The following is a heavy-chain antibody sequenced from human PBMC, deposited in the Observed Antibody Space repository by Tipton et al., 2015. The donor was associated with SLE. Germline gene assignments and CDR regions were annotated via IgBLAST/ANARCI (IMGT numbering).Heavy chain of an antibody. CDR3: ARRDFWTGYFDY. Sequence: TLSLTCTVSGGSISSYYWSWIRQPPGKGLEWIGYIYYSGSTNYNPSLKSRVTMSVDTSKNQFSLKLTSVTAADTAVYYCARRDFWTGYFDYWGQGTLVTVSS. D-gene: IGHD3/OR15-3a*01. CDR1: GGSISSYY. CDR2: IYYSGST. V-gene: IGHV4-59*01. J-gene: IGHJ4*02.